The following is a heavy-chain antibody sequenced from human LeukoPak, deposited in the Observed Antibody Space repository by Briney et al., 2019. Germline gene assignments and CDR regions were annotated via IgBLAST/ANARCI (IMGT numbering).Heavy chain of an antibody. V-gene: IGHV1-2*02. CDR2: INPNGGGT. J-gene: IGHJ4*02. CDR3: ARRDLVAAAGSDY. D-gene: IGHD6-13*01. CDR1: GYTLTEHY. Sequence: ASVKVSCKASGYTLTEHYIHWVRQAPGQGLEWMGWINPNGGGTNYAQKFQGRVTMTRDTSISTAYMELSRLRSDDTAVYYCARRDLVAAAGSDYWGQGTLVTVSS.